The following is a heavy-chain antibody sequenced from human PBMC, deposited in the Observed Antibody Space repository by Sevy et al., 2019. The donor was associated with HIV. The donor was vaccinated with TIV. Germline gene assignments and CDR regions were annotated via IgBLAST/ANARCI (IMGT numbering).Heavy chain of an antibody. CDR3: ARSPDFDWLQTYYYYYMDV. J-gene: IGHJ6*03. CDR2: IYYSGST. D-gene: IGHD3-9*01. V-gene: IGHV4-59*01. Sequence: SETLSLTCTVSGGSISSYNWSWIRQPPGKGLEWIGYIYYSGSTNYNPSLKSRVTISVDTSKNQFSLKRSSVTAADTAVYYCARSPDFDWLQTYYYYYMDVWGKGTTVTVSS. CDR1: GGSISSYN.